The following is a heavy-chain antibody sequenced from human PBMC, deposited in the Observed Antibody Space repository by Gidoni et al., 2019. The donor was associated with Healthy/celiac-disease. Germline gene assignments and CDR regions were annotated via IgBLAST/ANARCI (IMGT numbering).Heavy chain of an antibody. V-gene: IGHV3-30*18. D-gene: IGHD6-19*01. CDR1: GFTFSSYG. CDR3: AKDRQWLVLDLYYFDY. CDR2: ISYDGSNK. J-gene: IGHJ4*02. Sequence: QVQLVESAGGVVQPGRSLRLSCAASGFTFSSYGMLWVRQAPGKGLEWVAVISYDGSNKYYADSVKGRFTISTDNSKNTLYLQMNSLRAEDTAVYYCAKDRQWLVLDLYYFDYWGQGTLVTVSS.